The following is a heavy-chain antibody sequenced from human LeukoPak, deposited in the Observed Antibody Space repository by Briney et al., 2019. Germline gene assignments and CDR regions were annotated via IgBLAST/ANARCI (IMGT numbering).Heavy chain of an antibody. CDR2: IDWDDDK. Sequence: SGPALVKPTQTLTLTCTFSGFSLSTSGMCVSWIRQPPGKALEWLARIDWDDDKYYSTSLKTRLTISKDTSKNQVVLTMTNMDPVDTATYYCARGRAAAGPNWFDPWGQGTLVTVSS. CDR3: ARGRAAAGPNWFDP. V-gene: IGHV2-70*11. CDR1: GFSLSTSGMC. J-gene: IGHJ5*02. D-gene: IGHD6-13*01.